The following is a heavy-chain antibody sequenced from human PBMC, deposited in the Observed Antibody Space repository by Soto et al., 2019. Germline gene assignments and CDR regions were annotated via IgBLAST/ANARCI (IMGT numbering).Heavy chain of an antibody. CDR1: GFTFSSYG. V-gene: IGHV3-33*06. Sequence: QVQLVESGGGVVQPGRSLRLSCAASGFTFSSYGMHWVRQAPGKGLEWVAVIWYDGSNKYYADSVKGRFTISRDNSKNTLYLQMTSLRAEDTAVYYCAKGIAAAGYYYYYYGMDVWGQGTTVTVSS. CDR3: AKGIAAAGYYYYYYGMDV. J-gene: IGHJ6*02. D-gene: IGHD6-13*01. CDR2: IWYDGSNK.